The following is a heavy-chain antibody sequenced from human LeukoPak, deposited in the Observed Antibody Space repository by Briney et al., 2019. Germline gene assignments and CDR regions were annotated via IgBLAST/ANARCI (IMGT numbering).Heavy chain of an antibody. J-gene: IGHJ4*02. Sequence: GGSLRLSCAASGFTFSSYSMNWVRQAPGKGLEWVSSISSSSYIYYTDSVKGRFTISRDNAKNSLYLQMNSLRVEDTAVYFCAKDGGRYRFDYWGQGTLVTVSS. CDR1: GFTFSSYS. V-gene: IGHV3-21*01. CDR3: AKDGGRYRFDY. D-gene: IGHD3-16*02. CDR2: ISSSSYI.